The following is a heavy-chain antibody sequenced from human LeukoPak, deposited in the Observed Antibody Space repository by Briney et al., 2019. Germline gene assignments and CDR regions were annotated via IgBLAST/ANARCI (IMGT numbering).Heavy chain of an antibody. CDR1: GGSISSGGYY. CDR2: IYYSGST. CDR3: ARGYGYSYLFDY. Sequence: PSETLSLTCTVSGGSISSGGYYWSWIRQHPGKGLEWIGYIYYSGSTCYNPSLKSRVTISVDTSKNQFSLKLSSVTAADTAVYYCARGYGYSYLFDYWGQGTLVTVSS. D-gene: IGHD5-18*01. V-gene: IGHV4-31*03. J-gene: IGHJ4*02.